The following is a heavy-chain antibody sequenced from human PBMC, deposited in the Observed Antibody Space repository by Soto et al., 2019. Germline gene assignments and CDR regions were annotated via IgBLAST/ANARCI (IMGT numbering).Heavy chain of an antibody. CDR2: ISPYNGKT. Sequence: QIPLVQSGAEVKKPWASVKLSCKASGYVFTTFGISWVRQAPGQGLEWMGWISPYNGKTNYAQKFLGRVTITTDTSTSTAHMELSRLRSYDTAVYYCARDPYYEVLTGSYPPPWFDPWGQGTLVTVSS. D-gene: IGHD3-9*01. J-gene: IGHJ5*02. CDR3: ARDPYYEVLTGSYPPPWFDP. V-gene: IGHV1-18*01. CDR1: GYVFTTFG.